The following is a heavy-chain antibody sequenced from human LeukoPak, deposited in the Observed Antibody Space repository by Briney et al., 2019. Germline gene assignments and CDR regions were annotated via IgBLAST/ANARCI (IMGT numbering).Heavy chain of an antibody. D-gene: IGHD1-1*01. CDR2: MSGSGGST. CDR3: AKEGNDNYYYYYYMDV. CDR1: GFTFSSYA. Sequence: GGSLRLSCAASGFTFSSYAMSWVRQAPGKGLEWVSAMSGSGGSTYYAGSVKGRFTISRDNSKNTLYLQMNSLRAEDTAVYYCAKEGNDNYYYYYYMDVWGKGTTVTVSS. J-gene: IGHJ6*03. V-gene: IGHV3-23*01.